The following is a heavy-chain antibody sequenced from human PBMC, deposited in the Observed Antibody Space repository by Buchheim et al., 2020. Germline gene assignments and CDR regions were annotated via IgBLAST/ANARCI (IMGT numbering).Heavy chain of an antibody. CDR2: ISAGGDST. D-gene: IGHD2/OR15-2a*01. CDR1: GFTFNNHA. J-gene: IGHJ4*02. V-gene: IGHV3-23*01. Sequence: EVQLLESGGDLVQPGGSLRLSCAASGFTFNNHAMSWVRQAPGKGLEWVSGISAGGDSTYYEDSVKGRFTISRDNSKKTLILVMSGLKAEDTAVYYCAKDRNIFGLVVETIFDYWGQGTL. CDR3: AKDRNIFGLVVETIFDY.